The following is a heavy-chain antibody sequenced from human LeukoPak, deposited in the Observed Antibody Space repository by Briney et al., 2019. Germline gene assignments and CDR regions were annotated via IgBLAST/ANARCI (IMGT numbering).Heavy chain of an antibody. CDR2: IKQDESEK. CDR1: GFTFGSYW. V-gene: IGHV3-7*01. D-gene: IGHD3-22*01. Sequence: GGSLRLSCAASGFTFGSYWMTWVRQAPGKGLEWVANIKQDESEKYYVDSVRGRFTISRDNAKNSLYLQMNSLGAEDTAVYYCARCNYYDSSGYPTSFENWGQGTLVTVSS. J-gene: IGHJ4*02. CDR3: ARCNYYDSSGYPTSFEN.